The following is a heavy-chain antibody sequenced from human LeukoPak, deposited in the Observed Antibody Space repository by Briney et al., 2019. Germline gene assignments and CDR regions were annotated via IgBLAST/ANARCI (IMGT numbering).Heavy chain of an antibody. CDR3: AKGVSKYDFDY. Sequence: GSLRLSCAASGFTFSSYAMNWVRQAPGKGLEWVSAISGSGGSTYYADSVRGRFTISRDNSKNTLYLQVNSLRAEDTAVYYCAKGVSKYDFDYWGQGTLVTVSS. CDR1: GFTFSSYA. J-gene: IGHJ4*02. D-gene: IGHD4-11*01. CDR2: ISGSGGST. V-gene: IGHV3-23*01.